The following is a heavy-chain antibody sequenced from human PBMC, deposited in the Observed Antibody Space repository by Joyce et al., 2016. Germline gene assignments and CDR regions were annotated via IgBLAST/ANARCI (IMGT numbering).Heavy chain of an antibody. CDR1: GLSLDRSA. V-gene: IGHV3-73*01. Sequence: EVQLVQSGGGLVQAGGSLKLSCAASGLSLDRSAIHWVRQASWKGREWVGRIRSKANNFTTTYAASVRGRFTVSRDDTKNTAYLQMESLKTEDTAVYFCSRGEGLGVLCNGDTCYSNYGMDVWGQGTAVTV. J-gene: IGHJ6*02. CDR3: SRGEGLGVLCNGDTCYSNYGMDV. CDR2: IRSKANNFTT. D-gene: IGHD2-15*01.